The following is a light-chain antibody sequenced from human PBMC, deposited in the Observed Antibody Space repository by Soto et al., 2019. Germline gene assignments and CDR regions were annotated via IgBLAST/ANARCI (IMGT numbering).Light chain of an antibody. CDR1: QSVSSH. Sequence: IVMTQSPATLSVSPGERATLSCRASQSVSSHLAWYQQKPGQAPRLLIYGASTRATGIPPRFSGSGSGTDFTLTISRLEPEDFAVYYCQQYGSSPRYTFGQGTKLEIK. V-gene: IGKV3-15*01. CDR2: GAS. CDR3: QQYGSSPRYT. J-gene: IGKJ2*01.